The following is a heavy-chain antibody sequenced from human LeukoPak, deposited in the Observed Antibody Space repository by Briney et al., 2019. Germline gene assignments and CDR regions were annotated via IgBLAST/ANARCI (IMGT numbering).Heavy chain of an antibody. D-gene: IGHD1-26*01. J-gene: IGHJ4*02. CDR3: ARAGVGATDFDY. V-gene: IGHV3-23*01. CDR1: GFTFSNYD. CDR2: ISGSGGNT. Sequence: GGSLRLSCAASGFTFSNYDMSWVRQAPGKGLEWVSGISGSGGNTSYGDSVKSRFTISRDNSKSTLYLQMSSLRSDDTAVYYCARAGVGATDFDYWGQGTLVTVSS.